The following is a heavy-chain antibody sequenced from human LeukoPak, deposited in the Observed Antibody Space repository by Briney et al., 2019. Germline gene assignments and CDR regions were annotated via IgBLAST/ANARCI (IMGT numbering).Heavy chain of an antibody. D-gene: IGHD2-2*01. CDR1: GFTFSSYA. V-gene: IGHV3-23*01. CDR3: ARGYCTSTNCNNWFDP. Sequence: GGSLRLSCAASGFTFSSYAMSWVRQGPGEGLEWVSAISGGGDMTHYTDSVKGRFTISRDNSRNVLYLQMNSLRADDAAIYYCARGYCTSTNCNNWFDPWGQGTLVTVSS. CDR2: ISGGGDMT. J-gene: IGHJ5*02.